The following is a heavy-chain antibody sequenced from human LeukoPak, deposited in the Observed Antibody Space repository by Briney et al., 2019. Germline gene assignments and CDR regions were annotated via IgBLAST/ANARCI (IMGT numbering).Heavy chain of an antibody. CDR1: GYTFTSYD. V-gene: IGHV1-8*02. J-gene: IGHJ5*02. CDR3: ARRCLSHGGFDP. Sequence: GASVKVSCKASGYTFTSYDINWVRQATGQGLEWIGWMKPNSGNTGYAQKFQGRVTMTRNTSISTAYMELSSLRSEDTAVYYCARRCLSHGGFDPWGQGTLVTVSS. D-gene: IGHD4-23*01. CDR2: MKPNSGNT.